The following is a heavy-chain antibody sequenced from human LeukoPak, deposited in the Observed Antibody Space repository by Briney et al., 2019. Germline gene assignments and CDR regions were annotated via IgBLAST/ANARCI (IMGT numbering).Heavy chain of an antibody. CDR2: ISYDGSNK. D-gene: IGHD2-15*01. J-gene: IGHJ4*02. V-gene: IGHV3-30*03. CDR1: GFTFSSYG. CDR3: ARDLYCSGGSCYSLDY. Sequence: PGGSLRLSCAASGFTFSSYGMHWVRQAPGKGLEWVAVISYDGSNKYYADSVKGRFTISRDNAKNSLYLQMNSLRAEDTAEYYCARDLYCSGGSCYSLDYWGQGTLVTVSS.